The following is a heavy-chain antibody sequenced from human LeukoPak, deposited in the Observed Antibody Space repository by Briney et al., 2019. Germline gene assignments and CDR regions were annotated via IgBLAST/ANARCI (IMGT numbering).Heavy chain of an antibody. CDR3: ARSDYYGLSRDD. V-gene: IGHV1-18*01. Sequence: GASVKVSCKASGYTFTSYGISWVRQAPGQGLESMGWISAYNGNTNYAQKLQGRVTMTSDTSTSTAYMELRSLRSDYTAVYYCARSDYYGLSRDDWGQGTLVTVSS. J-gene: IGHJ4*02. D-gene: IGHD3-10*01. CDR2: ISAYNGNT. CDR1: GYTFTSYG.